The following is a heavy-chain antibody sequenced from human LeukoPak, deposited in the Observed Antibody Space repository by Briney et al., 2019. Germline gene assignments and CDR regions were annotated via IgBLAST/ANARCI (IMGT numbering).Heavy chain of an antibody. CDR2: INHSGST. D-gene: IGHD3-22*01. Sequence: PSETLSLTCAVYGGSFSGYYWSWIRQPPGKGLEWIGEINHSGSTNYTPSLKSRVTISVDTSKNQFSLRVISVTAADTAVYYCASADSSGDYLDYWGQGTLVTVSS. CDR1: GGSFSGYY. CDR3: ASADSSGDYLDY. V-gene: IGHV4-34*01. J-gene: IGHJ4*02.